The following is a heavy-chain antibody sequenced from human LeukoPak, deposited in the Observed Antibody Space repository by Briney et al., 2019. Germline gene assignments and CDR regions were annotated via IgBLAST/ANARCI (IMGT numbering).Heavy chain of an antibody. D-gene: IGHD2-2*01. V-gene: IGHV4-39*01. Sequence: PSETLSLTCTVSGGSMSSSGYYWGWIRQSPGKGLEWIGSIHYSGSTYYNPSLKSRVTISLDTSKNQFSLKLSSVTAADTAVYYCARQVLRVLLPAAMGPYEYFQHWGQGTLVTVSS. CDR1: GGSMSSSGYY. J-gene: IGHJ1*01. CDR2: IHYSGST. CDR3: ARQVLRVLLPAAMGPYEYFQH.